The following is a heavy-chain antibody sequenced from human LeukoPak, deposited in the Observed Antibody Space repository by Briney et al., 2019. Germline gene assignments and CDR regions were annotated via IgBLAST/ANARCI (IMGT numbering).Heavy chain of an antibody. J-gene: IGHJ4*02. CDR3: ARDTLGEGEDANYAVYYFDY. CDR2: IKQDGNEK. CDR1: GFRFNTFW. Sequence: GGSLRLSCAASGFRFNTFWMSWVRQAPGKGLEWVANIKQDGNEKYYADSVKGRSTISRDNGKNSLDLQMNSLRADDTAFYYCARDTLGEGEDANYAVYYFDYWGQGTVVTVS. D-gene: IGHD4/OR15-4a*01. V-gene: IGHV3-7*01.